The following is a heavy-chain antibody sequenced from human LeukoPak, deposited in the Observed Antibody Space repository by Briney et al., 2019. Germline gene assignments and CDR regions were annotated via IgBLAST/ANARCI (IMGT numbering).Heavy chain of an antibody. D-gene: IGHD1-26*01. CDR3: ARDTEVVGAIPESYFDY. Sequence: ASVKVSCKASGYTFTGYYMHWVRQAPGQGLEWMGWINPNSGATNYAQKFQGRVTMTRDTSISTAYMELSRLRSDDTAVYYCARDTEVVGAIPESYFDYWGQGTLVTVSS. V-gene: IGHV1-2*02. CDR1: GYTFTGYY. CDR2: INPNSGAT. J-gene: IGHJ4*02.